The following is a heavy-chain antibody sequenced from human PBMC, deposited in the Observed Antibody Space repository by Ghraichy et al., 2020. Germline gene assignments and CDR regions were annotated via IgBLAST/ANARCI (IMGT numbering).Heavy chain of an antibody. Sequence: GESLNISCAASGFTFSSYGMHWVRQAPGKGLEWVAFIRYDGSNKYYADSVKGRFTISRDNSKNTLYLQMNSLRAEDTAVYYCAKDRGGYSYGYGGMDVWGQGTTVTVSS. CDR3: AKDRGGYSYGYGGMDV. V-gene: IGHV3-30*02. J-gene: IGHJ6*02. CDR1: GFTFSSYG. CDR2: IRYDGSNK. D-gene: IGHD5-18*01.